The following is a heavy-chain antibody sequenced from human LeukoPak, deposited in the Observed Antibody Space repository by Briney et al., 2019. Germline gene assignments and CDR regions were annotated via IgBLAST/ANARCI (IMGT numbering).Heavy chain of an antibody. V-gene: IGHV3-23*01. CDR2: ISGSGGST. D-gene: IGHD5-18*01. CDR3: AKERRGYSYGYYFDY. Sequence: GGSLRLSCAASGFTFSSYAMSWVRQAPGKGLEWVSAISGSGGSTYYADSVKGRSTISRDNSKNTLYLQMNSLRAEDTAVYYCAKERRGYSYGYYFDYWGQGTLVTVSS. J-gene: IGHJ4*02. CDR1: GFTFSSYA.